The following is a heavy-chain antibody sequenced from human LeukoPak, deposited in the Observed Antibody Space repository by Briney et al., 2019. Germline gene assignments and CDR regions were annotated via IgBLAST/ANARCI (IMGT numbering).Heavy chain of an antibody. D-gene: IGHD5-18*01. CDR2: IKSKTDGGTT. V-gene: IGHV3-15*01. J-gene: IGHJ4*02. CDR3: TTENRGYSYGQRGDY. CDR1: GFTFSNAW. Sequence: PGGSLRLSCAASGFTFSNAWMSWVRQAPGKGLEWVGRIKSKTDGGTTDYAAPVKGRFTISRDDSKNTLYLQMNSLKTEDTAVYYCTTENRGYSYGQRGDYWGQGTLVTVSS.